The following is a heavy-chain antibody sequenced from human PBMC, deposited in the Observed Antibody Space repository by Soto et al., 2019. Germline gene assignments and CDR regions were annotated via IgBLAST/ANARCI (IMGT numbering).Heavy chain of an antibody. Sequence: GASVKVSCKASGYTFTGYYTHWVRQAPGQGLEWMGWINPNSGGTNYAQKFQGWVTMTRDTSINTAYMELSRLRSDDTAVYYCARNDFWSGYDYWGQGTLVTVSS. D-gene: IGHD3-3*01. J-gene: IGHJ4*02. CDR3: ARNDFWSGYDY. CDR2: INPNSGGT. V-gene: IGHV1-2*04. CDR1: GYTFTGYY.